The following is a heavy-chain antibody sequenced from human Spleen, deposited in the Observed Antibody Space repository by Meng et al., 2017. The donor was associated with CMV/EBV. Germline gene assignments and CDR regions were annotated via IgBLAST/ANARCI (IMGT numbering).Heavy chain of an antibody. Sequence: ASVKVSCKASGYTFIGYYMHWVRLAPGQRPEWMGWIDPSGGGADYAQNFKGRVIMTRNLSMRTVYMELSRLKSDDTAIYYCARLSIPVAVGRGLGAFDFWGQGTLVTVSS. CDR1: GYTFIGYY. CDR3: ARLSIPVAVGRGLGAFDF. D-gene: IGHD3/OR15-3a*01. V-gene: IGHV1-2*02. J-gene: IGHJ5*01. CDR2: IDPSGGGA.